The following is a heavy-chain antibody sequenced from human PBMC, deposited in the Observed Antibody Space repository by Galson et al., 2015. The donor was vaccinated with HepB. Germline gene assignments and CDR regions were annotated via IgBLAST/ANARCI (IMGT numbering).Heavy chain of an antibody. J-gene: IGHJ4*02. Sequence: SLRLSCAASGFTFSSYSMNWVRQAPGKGLEWVSSISSSSSYIYYADSVKGRFTISRDNAKNSLYLQMNSLRAEDTAVYYCARDTWDDYYFDYWGQLTLVTVSP. CDR2: ISSSSSYI. CDR3: ARDTWDDYYFDY. CDR1: GFTFSSYS. V-gene: IGHV3-21*01. D-gene: IGHD1-26*01.